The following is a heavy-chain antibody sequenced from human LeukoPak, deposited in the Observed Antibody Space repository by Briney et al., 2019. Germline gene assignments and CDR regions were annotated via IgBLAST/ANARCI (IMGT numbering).Heavy chain of an antibody. J-gene: IGHJ6*03. CDR2: IFYRGGT. V-gene: IGHV4-31*03. CDR3: ARAHPDYDFWSGPTNVYYYYMDV. Sequence: SQTLSLTCTVSGGSIRSGDYYWGWIRQHPGKGLEWIGYIFYRGGTYYNPSLKSRISMSVDSSKNQFSLKLSSVTAADTAVYYCARAHPDYDFWSGPTNVYYYYMDVWGKGTTVTVSS. CDR1: GGSIRSGDYY. D-gene: IGHD3-3*01.